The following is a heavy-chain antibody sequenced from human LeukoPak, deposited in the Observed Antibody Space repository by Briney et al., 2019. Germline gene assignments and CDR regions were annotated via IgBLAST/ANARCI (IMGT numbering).Heavy chain of an antibody. CDR3: ARAKGGRAHYDFWSGYYRNWFDP. CDR1: GGSISSYY. J-gene: IGHJ5*02. Sequence: SETLSLTCTVSGGSISSYYWSWIRQPPGKGLEWIGYIYHSGSTYYNPSLKSRVTISVDRSKNQFSLKLSSVTAADTAVYYCARAKGGRAHYDFWSGYYRNWFDPWGQGTLVTVSS. V-gene: IGHV4-59*12. CDR2: IYHSGST. D-gene: IGHD3-3*01.